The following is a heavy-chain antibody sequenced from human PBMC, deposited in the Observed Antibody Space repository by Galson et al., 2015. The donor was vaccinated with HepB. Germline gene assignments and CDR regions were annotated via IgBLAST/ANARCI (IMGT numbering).Heavy chain of an antibody. Sequence: PALVKPTQTLTLTCAFSGFSLSPTGVGVGWIRQPPGQALEWLAVIYWDDDKRYSPSLKSRLTITKDTSKNQVVLTMTNLDPVDTGTYYCAHIIITFGGVIGDDAFDIWGQGTMVTVSS. CDR2: IYWDDDK. V-gene: IGHV2-5*02. CDR3: AHIIITFGGVIGDDAFDI. CDR1: GFSLSPTGVG. J-gene: IGHJ3*02. D-gene: IGHD3-16*02.